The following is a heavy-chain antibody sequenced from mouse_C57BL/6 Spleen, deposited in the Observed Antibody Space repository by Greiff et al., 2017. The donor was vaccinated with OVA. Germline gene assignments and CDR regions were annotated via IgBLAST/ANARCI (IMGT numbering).Heavy chain of an antibody. CDR2: ISYDGSN. D-gene: IGHD2-3*01. CDR1: GYSITSGYY. Sequence: DVKLQESGPGLVKPSQSLSLTCSVTGYSITSGYYWNWIRQFPGNKLEWMGYISYDGSNNYNPSLKNRISITRDTSKNQFFLKLNSVTTEDTATYYCARDLYDGYYGYFDYWGQGTTLTVSS. J-gene: IGHJ2*01. CDR3: ARDLYDGYYGYFDY. V-gene: IGHV3-6*01.